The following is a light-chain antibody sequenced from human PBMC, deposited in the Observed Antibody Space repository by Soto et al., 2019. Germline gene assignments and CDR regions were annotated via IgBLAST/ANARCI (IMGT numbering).Light chain of an antibody. J-gene: IGKJ4*01. CDR2: AAS. CDR3: QQRKNWPLT. CDR1: QNISVY. Sequence: EIVLTQSPATLSLSPGERATLSCRASQNISVYLAWYRQKPGQAPRLLIYAASNRATGIPARFSGSGSGTDFTLTISSLEPEDFAFYYCQQRKNWPLTFGGGTRVEI. V-gene: IGKV3-11*01.